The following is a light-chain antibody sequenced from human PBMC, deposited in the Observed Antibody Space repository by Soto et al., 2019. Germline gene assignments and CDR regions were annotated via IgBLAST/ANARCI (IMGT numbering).Light chain of an antibody. V-gene: IGLV1-40*01. CDR1: SSNIGATYD. Sequence: QLVLTQPPSVSGAPGQRVTISCTGSSSNIGATYDVQWYQQLPGTAPKLLIYGNSNRPSGVPDRFSGSKSGTSASLAITGLQADDEAEYYCQSYDSSLSAHYVFGTGTKLTVL. J-gene: IGLJ1*01. CDR2: GNS. CDR3: QSYDSSLSAHYV.